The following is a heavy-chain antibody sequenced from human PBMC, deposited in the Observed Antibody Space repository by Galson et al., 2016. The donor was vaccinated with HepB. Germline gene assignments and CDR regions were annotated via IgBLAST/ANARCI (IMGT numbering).Heavy chain of an antibody. CDR3: AKRHEYCPPVGCSVDY. CDR2: DSMDGRRK. Sequence: SLRLSCAASGFTFSNRGMHWVRQAPGKGLEWVAADSMDGRRKFYADSVKGRFTISRDNSNNMLFLQMNSLRADDTAVYYCAKRHEYCPPVGCSVDYWGQGTLVSASS. D-gene: IGHD2/OR15-2a*01. J-gene: IGHJ4*02. V-gene: IGHV3-30*18. CDR1: GFTFSNRG.